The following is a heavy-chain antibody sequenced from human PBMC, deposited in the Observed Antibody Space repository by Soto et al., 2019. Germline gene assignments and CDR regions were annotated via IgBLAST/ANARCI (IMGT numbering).Heavy chain of an antibody. J-gene: IGHJ6*02. CDR3: ARYSSSWGGSVIGYYYYGMDV. CDR1: GGSISSYC. CDR2: IYYSGST. Sequence: PSETLSLTCTVSGGSISSYCWSWIRQPPGKGLEWIGYIYYSGSTNYNPSLKSRVTISVDTSKNQFSLKLSSATAADTAVYYCARYSSSWGGSVIGYYYYGMDVWGQGTTVTVYS. D-gene: IGHD6-13*01. V-gene: IGHV4-59*01.